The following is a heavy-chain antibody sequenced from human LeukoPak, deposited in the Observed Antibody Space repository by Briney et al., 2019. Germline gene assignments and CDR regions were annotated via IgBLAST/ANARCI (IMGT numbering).Heavy chain of an antibody. V-gene: IGHV3-30-3*01. J-gene: IGHJ4*02. CDR1: GFTFSSYA. CDR2: ISYDGSNK. Sequence: GGSLRLSCAASGFTFSSYAMHWVRQAPGKGLEWVAVISYDGSNKYYADSVKGRFTISRDNSENIAYLQMNNLRAEDTAVYYCAGRVTGYSSGYVYWGQGTLVTVSS. D-gene: IGHD5-18*01. CDR3: AGRVTGYSSGYVY.